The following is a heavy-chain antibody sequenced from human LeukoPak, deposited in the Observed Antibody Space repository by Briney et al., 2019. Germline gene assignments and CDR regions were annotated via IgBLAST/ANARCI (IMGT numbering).Heavy chain of an antibody. CDR3: AKDSIVVVRIFDY. D-gene: IGHD3-22*01. J-gene: IGHJ4*02. CDR2: ISGSGGST. CDR1: GFTFSRFA. V-gene: IGHV3-23*01. Sequence: GGSLSLYCAASGFTFSRFAMSWVRRAPGKGLGWGSAISGSGGSTYYADSVKGRFTISRDNSKNTLYLQMNSRRAEDTAVYYCAKDSIVVVRIFDYWGQGTLVTVSS.